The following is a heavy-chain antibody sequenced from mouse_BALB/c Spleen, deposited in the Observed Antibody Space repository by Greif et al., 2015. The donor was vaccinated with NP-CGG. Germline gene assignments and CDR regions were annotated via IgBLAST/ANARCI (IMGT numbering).Heavy chain of an antibody. CDR2: LSNLAHSI. V-gene: IGHV5-15*02. CDR3: ARDYYGSSYWSFDG. D-gene: IGHD1-1*01. CDR1: GFTFSDSG. J-gene: IGHJ1*01. Sequence: DVLLVESGGGLVQPGGSRALSCAGSGFTFSDSGMAWVRQAPGKGPEWVAFLSNLAHSIYYADTVTGPVTISIENAKNSPYLEMSSLRSEDTAMYYSARDYYGSSYWSFDGWGSGTTVTVSS.